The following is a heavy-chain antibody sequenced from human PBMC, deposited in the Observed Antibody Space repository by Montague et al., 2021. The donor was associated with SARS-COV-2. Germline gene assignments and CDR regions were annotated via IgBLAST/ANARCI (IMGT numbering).Heavy chain of an antibody. CDR1: GFTFSSYA. CDR2: ISYDGSNK. J-gene: IGHJ4*02. V-gene: IGHV3-30*04. D-gene: IGHD3-22*01. CDR3: AREGLGNYYDSSGYYPFGY. Sequence: SLRLSCAASGFTFSSYAMHWVRQAPGKGLEWVAVISYDGSNKYYVDSVKGRFTISRDNSKNTLYLQMNSLRAEDTAVYYCAREGLGNYYDSSGYYPFGYWGQGTLATVPS.